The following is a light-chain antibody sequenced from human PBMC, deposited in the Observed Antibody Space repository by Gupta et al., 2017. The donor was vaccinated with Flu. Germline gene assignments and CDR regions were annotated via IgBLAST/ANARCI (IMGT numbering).Light chain of an antibody. Sequence: PAVLACSVRDRPTPSGRSSQIVSSFLALYQQKPDHAPRLLIYDASNMATGIPARFSGSGSGTDFILTISSLEPEDFAVYYCQHRNNCPGTFGQGTKVDIK. CDR3: QHRNNCPGT. CDR2: DAS. V-gene: IGKV3-11*01. CDR1: QIVSSF. J-gene: IGKJ3*01.